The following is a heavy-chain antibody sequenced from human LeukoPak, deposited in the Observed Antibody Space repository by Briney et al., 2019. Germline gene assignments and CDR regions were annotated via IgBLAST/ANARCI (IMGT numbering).Heavy chain of an antibody. CDR2: IYSGGNT. CDR3: ASDVPITYYYDSSGAAGYYGMDV. CDR1: GFTVGSNY. J-gene: IGHJ6*02. V-gene: IGHV3-66*01. D-gene: IGHD3-22*01. Sequence: GGSLRLSCAASGFTVGSNYMSWVRLAPGKGLEWVSVIYSGGNTYYADSVKGRFTISRDNSKNTLYLQMNSLRAEDTAVYYCASDVPITYYYDSSGAAGYYGMDVWGQGTTVTVSS.